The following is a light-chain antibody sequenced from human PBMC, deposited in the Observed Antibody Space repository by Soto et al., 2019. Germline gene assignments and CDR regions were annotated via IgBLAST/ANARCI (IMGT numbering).Light chain of an antibody. J-gene: IGLJ3*02. CDR1: SSDVGGYNY. Sequence: QSALTQPASVSGSPGQSITISCTGTSSDVGGYNYVSWYQQHPGKAPKLMIYEVSNRPSGVSNCFSGSKSGNTASLTISGLQAEDEADYYCSSYSSSSTWVFGGGTKLTV. CDR2: EVS. CDR3: SSYSSSSTWV. V-gene: IGLV2-14*01.